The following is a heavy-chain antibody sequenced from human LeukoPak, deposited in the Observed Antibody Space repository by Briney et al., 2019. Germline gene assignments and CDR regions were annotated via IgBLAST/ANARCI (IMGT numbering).Heavy chain of an antibody. Sequence: ASVKVSCKASRYTFTGYYMHWVRQAPGQGLEWMGWINPNSGGTNYAQKFQGRVTMTRDTSISTAYMELSRLRSDDTAVYYCARGKVIAAAGTDNWFDPWGQGTLVTVSS. CDR3: ARGKVIAAAGTDNWFDP. CDR2: INPNSGGT. V-gene: IGHV1-2*02. CDR1: RYTFTGYY. D-gene: IGHD6-13*01. J-gene: IGHJ5*02.